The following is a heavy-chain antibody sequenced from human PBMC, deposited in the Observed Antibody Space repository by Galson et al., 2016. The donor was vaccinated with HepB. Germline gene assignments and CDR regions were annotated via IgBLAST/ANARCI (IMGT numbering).Heavy chain of an antibody. CDR2: INPNTGGT. V-gene: IGHV1-2*06. Sequence: SVKVSCKASGYIFTGHLMHWVRQAPGQGLEWMGRINPNTGGTNYAQKFQGRVTLTRDTSDRTAYMELSVLRSDDTALYYCARDRRVRAVAGKGYYYYGLDGWGQGTTVIVSS. D-gene: IGHD6-13*01. CDR3: ARDRRVRAVAGKGYYYYGLDG. CDR1: GYIFTGHL. J-gene: IGHJ6*02.